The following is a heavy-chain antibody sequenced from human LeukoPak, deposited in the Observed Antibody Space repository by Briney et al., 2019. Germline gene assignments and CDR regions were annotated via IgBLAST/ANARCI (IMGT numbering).Heavy chain of an antibody. Sequence: GGSLRLSCAASGFTFDDYAMHWARQAPGKGLEWVSGISWNSGSIGYADSVKGRFTISRDNAKNSLYLQMNSLRAEDTALYYCAKESSLGAMVFLFDYWGQGTLVTVSS. J-gene: IGHJ4*02. CDR3: AKESSLGAMVFLFDY. V-gene: IGHV3-9*01. CDR2: ISWNSGSI. D-gene: IGHD5-18*01. CDR1: GFTFDDYA.